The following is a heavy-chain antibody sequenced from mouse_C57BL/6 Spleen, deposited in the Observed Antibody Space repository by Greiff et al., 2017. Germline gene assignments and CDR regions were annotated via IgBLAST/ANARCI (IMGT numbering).Heavy chain of an antibody. Sequence: QVQLQQSGAELVMPGASVKLSCKASGYTFTSYWMHWVKQRPGQGLEWIGEIDPSDSYTNYNQKFKGKSTLTVDKSSSTAYMQLSSLTSEDSAVYYCARKDGYYLDWYFDVGGTGTTVTVSS. CDR1: GYTFTSYW. CDR3: ARKDGYYLDWYFDV. V-gene: IGHV1-69*01. J-gene: IGHJ1*03. D-gene: IGHD2-3*01. CDR2: IDPSDSYT.